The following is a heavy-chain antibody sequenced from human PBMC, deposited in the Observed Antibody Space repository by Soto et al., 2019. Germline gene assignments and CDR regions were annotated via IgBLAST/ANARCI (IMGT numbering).Heavy chain of an antibody. J-gene: IGHJ4*02. D-gene: IGHD3-22*01. CDR2: ISYDGSEK. CDR1: GFSFRNFG. CDR3: AKNFDSSGDLFYFDY. Sequence: PGGSLRLSCAASGFSFRNFGMHWVRQAPGKGLEWVAAISYDGSEKDYADSVEGRLTISRDNSKYTVDLQMNSLRVEDTAVYYCAKNFDSSGDLFYFDYWGQGTLVTVSS. V-gene: IGHV3-30*18.